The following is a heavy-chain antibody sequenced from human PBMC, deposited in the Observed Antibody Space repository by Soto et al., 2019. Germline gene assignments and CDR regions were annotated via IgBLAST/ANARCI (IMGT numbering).Heavy chain of an antibody. V-gene: IGHV1-24*01. CDR2: FDPEDGET. Sequence: ASVKVSCKVSGYTLTELSMHWVRQAPGKGLEWMGGFDPEDGETIYAQKFQGRVTMTEDTSTDTAYMELSSLRSEDTAVYYCATEVWFGRTMDVWGKGTTVTVSS. D-gene: IGHD3-10*01. CDR1: GYTLTELS. CDR3: ATEVWFGRTMDV. J-gene: IGHJ6*04.